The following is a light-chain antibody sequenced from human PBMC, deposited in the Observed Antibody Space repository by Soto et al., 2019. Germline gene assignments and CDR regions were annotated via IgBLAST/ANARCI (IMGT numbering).Light chain of an antibody. CDR1: QSVSNL. V-gene: IGKV1-5*01. CDR2: DAS. J-gene: IGKJ1*01. Sequence: DIQMTQSPSTLSASVGDRVIITCRASQSVSNLLAWYQQKPGKAPQLLMYDASTLERGVPSRFSGSGSGTEFTLTISSLQPDDFATYYCQQYNRYSSWTFGQGTKVDIK. CDR3: QQYNRYSSWT.